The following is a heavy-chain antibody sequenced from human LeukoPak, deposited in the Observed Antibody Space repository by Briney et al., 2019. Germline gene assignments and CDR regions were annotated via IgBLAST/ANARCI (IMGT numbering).Heavy chain of an antibody. J-gene: IGHJ3*02. CDR2: IYYSGST. CDR3: ARQTSLRMVRGENAFDI. V-gene: IGHV4-39*01. Sequence: SETLSLTCTVSGGSISSSSYYWGWIRQPPGKGLEWIGSIYYSGSTYYNPSLKSRVTISVDTSKNQFSLKLSSVTAADTAVYYCARQTSLRMVRGENAFDIWGQGTMVTVSS. CDR1: GGSISSSSYY. D-gene: IGHD3-10*01.